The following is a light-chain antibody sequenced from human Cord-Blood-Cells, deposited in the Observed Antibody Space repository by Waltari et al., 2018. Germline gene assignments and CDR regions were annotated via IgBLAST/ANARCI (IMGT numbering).Light chain of an antibody. CDR3: SSYTSSSTLYV. CDR1: SSDVGGYNY. V-gene: IGLV2-14*01. J-gene: IGLJ1*01. Sequence: QSALTQPASVSGSPGQSITISCTGTSSDVGGYNYVFWYQQHPGKAPILMIYDVSNRHDGVPKRVSGAKYGNTAPLTISGLQAEDEADYYCSSYTSSSTLYVFGTGTKVTVL. CDR2: DVS.